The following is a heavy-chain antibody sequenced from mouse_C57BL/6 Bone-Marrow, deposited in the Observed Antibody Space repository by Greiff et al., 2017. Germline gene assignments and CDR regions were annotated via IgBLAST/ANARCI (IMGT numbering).Heavy chain of an antibody. CDR1: GYAFSSSW. D-gene: IGHD3-2*02. V-gene: IGHV1-82*01. Sequence: VQLQESGPELVKPGASVKISCKASGYAFSSSWMNWVKQRPGKGLEWIGRIYPGDGDTNYNGKFKGKATLTADKSSSTAYMQLSSLTSEDSAVYFCARETAQATWAMDYWGQGTSVTVSS. CDR3: ARETAQATWAMDY. J-gene: IGHJ4*01. CDR2: IYPGDGDT.